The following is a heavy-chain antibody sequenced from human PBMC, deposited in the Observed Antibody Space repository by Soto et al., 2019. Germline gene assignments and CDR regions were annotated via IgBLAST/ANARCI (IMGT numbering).Heavy chain of an antibody. V-gene: IGHV5-10-1*01. D-gene: IGHD6-13*01. CDR2: IDPSDSYT. CDR1: GYSFTRYW. CDR3: ARHLGYSSSQFDY. Sequence: ESLKISCKGSGYSFTRYWISWVRQMPGKGLEWMGRIDPSDSYTNYSPSFQGHVTISADKSISTAYLQWSSLRASDTAMYYCARHLGYSSSQFDYWGHGTLVPVSS. J-gene: IGHJ4*01.